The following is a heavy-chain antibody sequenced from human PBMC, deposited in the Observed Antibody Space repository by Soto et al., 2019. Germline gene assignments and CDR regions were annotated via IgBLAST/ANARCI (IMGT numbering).Heavy chain of an antibody. D-gene: IGHD3-9*01. Sequence: ASVKVSCKASGYTFTGYYMHWARQAPGQGLEWMGWINPNSGGTNYAQKFQGWVTMTRDTSISTAYMELSRLRSDDTAVYYCARVGGGYDILTGYGAFDIWGQGTMVTVSS. CDR1: GYTFTGYY. V-gene: IGHV1-2*04. CDR2: INPNSGGT. CDR3: ARVGGGYDILTGYGAFDI. J-gene: IGHJ3*02.